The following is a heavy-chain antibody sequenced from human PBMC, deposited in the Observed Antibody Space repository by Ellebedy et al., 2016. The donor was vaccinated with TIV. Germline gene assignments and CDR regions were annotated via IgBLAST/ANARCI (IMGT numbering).Heavy chain of an antibody. CDR2: INPSGGST. V-gene: IGHV1-46*01. D-gene: IGHD1-14*01. J-gene: IGHJ1*01. CDR3: ARLSDRGEH. Sequence: AASVKVSCKASGYTFTGYFLQWVRQAPGQGLEWMGIINPSGGSTRYTHKFQGRVTLTKEKSTSKVYMELTSLKSEDTAVYYCARLSDRGEHWGQGTLVTVSS. CDR1: GYTFTGYF.